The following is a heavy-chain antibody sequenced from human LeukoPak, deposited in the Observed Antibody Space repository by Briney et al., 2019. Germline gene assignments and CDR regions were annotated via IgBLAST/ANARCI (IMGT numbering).Heavy chain of an antibody. J-gene: IGHJ4*02. V-gene: IGHV3-30*02. D-gene: IGHD6-13*01. CDR3: AKDRSIAAAGTLDY. Sequence: GGSLRLSCAASRFTFSSYGMHWVPQAPGKGLEWVAFIRYDGSNKYYADSVKGRFTISRDNSKNTLYLRMNSLRAEDTAVYYCAKDRSIAAAGTLDYWGQGTLVTVPS. CDR1: RFTFSSYG. CDR2: IRYDGSNK.